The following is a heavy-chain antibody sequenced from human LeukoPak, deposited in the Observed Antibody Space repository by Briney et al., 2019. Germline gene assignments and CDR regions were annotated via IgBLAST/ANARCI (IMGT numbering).Heavy chain of an antibody. CDR2: IYYSGST. CDR3: ARHYDSSGYWYYFDY. D-gene: IGHD3-22*01. J-gene: IGHJ4*02. CDR1: GGSISGYY. Sequence: PSETLSLTCTVSGGSISGYYWSWIRQPPGKGLEWIGYIYYSGSTNYNPSLKSRVTISVDTSKNQFSLKLTSVTAADTAVYYCARHYDSSGYWYYFDYWGQGTLVTVSS. V-gene: IGHV4-59*08.